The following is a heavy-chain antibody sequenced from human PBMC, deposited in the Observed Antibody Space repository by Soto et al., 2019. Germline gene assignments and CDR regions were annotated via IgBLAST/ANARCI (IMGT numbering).Heavy chain of an antibody. Sequence: GASVKVSCKASGYTFTSYYMHWVRQAPGQGLEWMGIINPSGGSTSYAQKFQGRVTMTRDTSTSTVYMELSSLRSEDTAVYYCARDRVTYYYDSSGYNNWFDPWGQGTLVTVSS. D-gene: IGHD3-22*01. CDR1: GYTFTSYY. J-gene: IGHJ5*02. CDR2: INPSGGST. CDR3: ARDRVTYYYDSSGYNNWFDP. V-gene: IGHV1-46*01.